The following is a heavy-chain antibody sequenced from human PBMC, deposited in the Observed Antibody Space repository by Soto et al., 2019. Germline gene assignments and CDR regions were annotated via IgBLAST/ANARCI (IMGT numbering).Heavy chain of an antibody. CDR1: GYTFTSYG. J-gene: IGHJ6*02. D-gene: IGHD6-13*01. CDR3: PSGSNSSSVRYYYYYYVMVV. CDR2: ISAYNGNT. Sequence: ATVKVSCKASGYTFTSYGISWVRQAPGQGLEWMGWISAYNGNTNYAQKLQGRVTMTTDTSTSTAYMELRSLRSEETAVYFWPSGSNSSSVRYYYYYYVMVVWGQGTTVTVPS. V-gene: IGHV1-18*04.